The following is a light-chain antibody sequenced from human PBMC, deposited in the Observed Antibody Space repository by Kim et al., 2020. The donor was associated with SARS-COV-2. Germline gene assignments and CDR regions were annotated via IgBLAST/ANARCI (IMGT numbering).Light chain of an antibody. V-gene: IGKV3-15*01. J-gene: IGKJ1*01. Sequence: EIVMTQSPTTLSVSPGERATLSCRASQSIHSNLVWYQQRPGQAPRLLIYGASSRATGIPARFSGSGSGTEFTLTISNLQSEDFAVYYCQQYNSWPRTFGQGTKVDIK. CDR1: QSIHSN. CDR3: QQYNSWPRT. CDR2: GAS.